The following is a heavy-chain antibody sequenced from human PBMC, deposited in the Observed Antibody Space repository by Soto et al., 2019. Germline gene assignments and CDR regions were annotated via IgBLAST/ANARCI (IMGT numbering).Heavy chain of an antibody. CDR1: GGSISSSSYY. CDR3: ASSLLWFGELLQPFYFDY. CDR2: IYYSGST. J-gene: IGHJ4*02. V-gene: IGHV4-39*01. Sequence: SETLSLTCTVSGGSISSSSYYWGWIRQPPGKGLEWIGSIYYSGSTYYNPSLKSRVTISVDTSKNQLSLKLSSVTAADTAVYYCASSLLWFGELLQPFYFDYWGQGTLVTVSS. D-gene: IGHD3-10*01.